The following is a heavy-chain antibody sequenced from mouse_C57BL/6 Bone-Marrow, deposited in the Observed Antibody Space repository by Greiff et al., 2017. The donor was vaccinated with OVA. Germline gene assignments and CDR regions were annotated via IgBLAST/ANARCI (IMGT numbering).Heavy chain of an antibody. Sequence: EVQRVESGGDLVKPGGSLKLSCAASGFTFSSYGMSWVRQTPDKRLEWVATISSGGSYTYYPDSVKGRFTISRDNAKNTLYLQMSSLKSEDTAMYYCARPALSSAYAMDYWGQGTSVTVSS. J-gene: IGHJ4*01. V-gene: IGHV5-6*01. D-gene: IGHD1-1*01. CDR1: GFTFSSYG. CDR2: ISSGGSYT. CDR3: ARPALSSAYAMDY.